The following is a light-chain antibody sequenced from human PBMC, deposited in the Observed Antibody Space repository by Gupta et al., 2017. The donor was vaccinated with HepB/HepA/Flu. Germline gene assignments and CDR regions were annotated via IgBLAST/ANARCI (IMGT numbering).Light chain of an antibody. J-gene: IGLJ1*01. V-gene: IGLV2-18*02. Sequence: QSALTQPPSVSGSPGQAVTISCTGTSSDIGSYNRVSWYQQSPGTPPKLIIYEVDNRPSGVPDRFSGSKSGNTASLTISGLQTEDDADYYCSSYTTSSTYVFGSGTKVTVL. CDR2: EVD. CDR1: SSDIGSYNR. CDR3: SSYTTSSTYV.